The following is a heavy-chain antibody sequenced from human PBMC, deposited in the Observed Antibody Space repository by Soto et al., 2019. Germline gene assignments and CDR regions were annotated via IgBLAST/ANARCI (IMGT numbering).Heavy chain of an antibody. D-gene: IGHD6-6*01. CDR3: ARDLYSSSCRYYYYGMDV. CDR2: IIPIFGTA. CDR1: GGTFSSYA. Sequence: QVQLVQSGAEVKKPGSSVKVSCKASGGTFSSYAISWVRQAPGQGLEWMGGIIPIFGTANYAQKFQGRVTITADESTSTAYMELSSLRSEDTAVYYCARDLYSSSCRYYYYGMDVWGQGTTVTVSS. V-gene: IGHV1-69*01. J-gene: IGHJ6*02.